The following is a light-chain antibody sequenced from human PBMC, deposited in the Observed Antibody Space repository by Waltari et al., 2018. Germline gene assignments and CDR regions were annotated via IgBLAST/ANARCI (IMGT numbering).Light chain of an antibody. J-gene: IGKJ4*01. CDR1: QGISSW. CDR2: KAS. CDR3: QQYNSVALT. Sequence: DIQMTQSPSSLSASVGDRVTITCRASQGISSWLAWYQQKPGKAPKLLISKASSLQTGVPSRFTGSGSGTDFTLAITGLQPDDFATYYCQQYNSVALTFGGGTKVEIK. V-gene: IGKV1-5*03.